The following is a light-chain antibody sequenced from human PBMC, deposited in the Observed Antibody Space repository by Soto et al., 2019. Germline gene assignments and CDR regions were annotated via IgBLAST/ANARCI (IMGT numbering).Light chain of an antibody. V-gene: IGLV1-40*01. CDR3: QSYDSSLSAHVV. CDR2: GNS. CDR1: SSNIGAGYD. J-gene: IGLJ2*01. Sequence: QSVLTQPPSVSGAPGQRVTISCTGSSSNIGAGYDVHWYQQLPGTAPKLLIYGNSNRPSGVPDRFSGSKSGTSASLAITGLQAGDEADYYCQSYDSSLSAHVVFGGGTKVTVL.